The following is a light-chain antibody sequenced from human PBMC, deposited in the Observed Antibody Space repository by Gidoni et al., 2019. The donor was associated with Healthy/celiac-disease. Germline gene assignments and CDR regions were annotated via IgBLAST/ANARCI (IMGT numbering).Light chain of an antibody. CDR2: DVS. CDR1: SRDVGGYNY. V-gene: IGLV2-14*03. J-gene: IGLJ1*01. CDR3: SSYTSSSPYV. Sequence: QSALTQPASVSGSPGQSITISCTGTSRDVGGYNYVSWYQQHPGKAPKLKIYDVSNRPSGVSNRFSGSKSGNTASLTISGLQAEDEADYYCSSYTSSSPYVFGTGTKVTVL.